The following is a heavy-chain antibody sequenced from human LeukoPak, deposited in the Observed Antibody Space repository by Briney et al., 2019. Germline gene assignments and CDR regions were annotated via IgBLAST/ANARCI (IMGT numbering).Heavy chain of an antibody. D-gene: IGHD4-23*01. CDR2: IYTSGTT. J-gene: IGHJ4*02. V-gene: IGHV4-4*07. CDR1: GGSISTYY. CDR3: ARELPLYGGNSVPDY. Sequence: PSETLSLTCTVSGGSISTYYWSWIRQPAGKGLEWIGRIYTSGTTNHNPSLNSRVTMSVDTPKNQFSLKLSSVTAADTAVYYCARELPLYGGNSVPDYWGQGTLVTVSS.